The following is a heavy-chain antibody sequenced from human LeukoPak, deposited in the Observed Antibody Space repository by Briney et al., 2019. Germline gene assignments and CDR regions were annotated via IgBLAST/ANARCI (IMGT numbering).Heavy chain of an antibody. Sequence: PGGSLTLSCAASGFTFSSYSMNWVRPAPGKGLEWVSSISSSISYIYYADSVKGRFTISRDNAKNSLYLQMNSLRAEDTAVYYCARDEEGYSSSWYVYWGQGTLVTVSS. V-gene: IGHV3-21*01. CDR3: ARDEEGYSSSWYVY. D-gene: IGHD6-13*01. J-gene: IGHJ4*02. CDR1: GFTFSSYS. CDR2: ISSSISYI.